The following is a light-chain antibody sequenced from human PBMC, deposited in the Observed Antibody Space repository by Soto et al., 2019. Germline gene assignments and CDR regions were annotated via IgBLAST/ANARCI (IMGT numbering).Light chain of an antibody. CDR1: NSDVGGYNY. V-gene: IGLV2-14*01. Sequence: QSALTQPASVSGSPGQSITISCTGTNSDVGGYNYVSWYQQHPGKAPKLIIYEVSNRPSGVSNRFSGFKSGNTASLTISGLQAEDEADYYCSSYRSYTNFITPEGVFGTGTKLTVL. J-gene: IGLJ1*01. CDR3: SSYRSYTNFITPEGV. CDR2: EVS.